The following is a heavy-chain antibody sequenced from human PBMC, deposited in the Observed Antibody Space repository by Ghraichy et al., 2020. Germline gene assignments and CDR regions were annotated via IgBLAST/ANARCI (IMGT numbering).Heavy chain of an antibody. CDR1: GNRNYV. CDR2: ISGSGGVK. Sequence: LSLTCVVSGNRNYVISWVRQTPGKGLEWVSAISGSGGVKYYADSLKGRVTISRDNSRNTVYLQLTSLRYEDTAVYFCAKDTLNYDYIWESLRSGGRGAFDVWGQGTAVTVSS. V-gene: IGHV3-23*01. CDR3: AKDTLNYDYIWESLRSGGRGAFDV. J-gene: IGHJ3*01. D-gene: IGHD3-16*01.